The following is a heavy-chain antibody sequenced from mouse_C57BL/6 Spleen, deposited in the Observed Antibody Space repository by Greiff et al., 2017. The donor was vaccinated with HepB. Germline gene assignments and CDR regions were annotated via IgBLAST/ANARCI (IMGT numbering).Heavy chain of an antibody. CDR2: ILPGSGST. D-gene: IGHD2-3*01. Sequence: VQLQQSGAELMKPGASVKLSCKATGYTFTGYWIEWVKQRPGHGPEWIGEILPGSGSTNYNEKFKGKATFTEDTSSNTAYMQLSSLTTEDSAIYYCARAGQYDGLFAYWGQGTLVTVSA. CDR1: GYTFTGYW. V-gene: IGHV1-9*01. CDR3: ARAGQYDGLFAY. J-gene: IGHJ3*01.